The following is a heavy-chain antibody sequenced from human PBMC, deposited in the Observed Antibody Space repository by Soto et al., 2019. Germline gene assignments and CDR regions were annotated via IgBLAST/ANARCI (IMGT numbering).Heavy chain of an antibody. D-gene: IGHD3-22*01. J-gene: IGHJ4*02. Sequence: QVQLQESGPGLVKPSPTLSLTCTVSGGSFSSGFFWRWLRQQPGKGLAWIGYISYSGSTSYNPSLKSRLTMSVDTSKKHFSLKPSSVTAADTAVYYCASLFYYYDSRGYAEYHFDYWGQGTLVTVSS. CDR2: ISYSGST. CDR1: GGSFSSGFF. V-gene: IGHV4-31*03. CDR3: ASLFYYYDSRGYAEYHFDY.